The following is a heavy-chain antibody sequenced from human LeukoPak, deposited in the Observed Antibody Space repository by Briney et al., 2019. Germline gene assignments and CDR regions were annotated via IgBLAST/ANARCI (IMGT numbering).Heavy chain of an antibody. CDR3: ARGYSGSSYNWFDP. J-gene: IGHJ5*02. D-gene: IGHD1-26*01. CDR1: GGSFSGYY. CDR2: INHSGST. Sequence: SETLSLTRAVYGGSFSGYYWSWIRQPPGKGLEWIGEINHSGSTNYNPSLKSRVTISVDTSKNQFSLKLSSVTAADTAVYYCARGYSGSSYNWFDPWGQGTLVTVSS. V-gene: IGHV4-34*01.